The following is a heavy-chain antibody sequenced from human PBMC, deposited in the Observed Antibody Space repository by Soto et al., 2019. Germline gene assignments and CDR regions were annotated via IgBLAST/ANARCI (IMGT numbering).Heavy chain of an antibody. CDR3: ARVGGTAYPYYFDY. D-gene: IGHD2-21*02. J-gene: IGHJ4*02. V-gene: IGHV3-74*01. CDR2: INSDGSST. CDR1: GFTFSSYW. Sequence: EVQLVESGGGLVQPGGSLRLSCAASGFTFSSYWMHWVRQAPGKGLVWVSRINSDGSSTSYADSVKGRFTISRDNAKNKLYLQMNSLRAEDTAVYYCARVGGTAYPYYFDYWGQGTLVTVSS.